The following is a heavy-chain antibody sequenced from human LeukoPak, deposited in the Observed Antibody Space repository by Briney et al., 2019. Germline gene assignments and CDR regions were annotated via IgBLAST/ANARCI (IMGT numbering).Heavy chain of an antibody. Sequence: GGSLRLSCTASGFSVSSNYMSWVRQAPGKGLEWVSVMFASGSTYYADSVKGRFAFSRDIFRNTLYLQLNSLRVEDTAVYYCACRVVVANSGWFDPWGQGTLVTVSS. D-gene: IGHD2-15*01. J-gene: IGHJ5*02. CDR3: ACRVVVANSGWFDP. V-gene: IGHV3-66*01. CDR2: MFASGST. CDR1: GFSVSSNY.